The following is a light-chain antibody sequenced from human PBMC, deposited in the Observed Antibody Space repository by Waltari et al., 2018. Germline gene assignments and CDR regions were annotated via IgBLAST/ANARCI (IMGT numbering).Light chain of an antibody. Sequence: QSALTQPASLSGTPGQSITISCSGPTSDVGSYDLFSWYQQHPGEAPKLLICEVFKRPPDTSSRFSGAKSGSTASLTISGLQPEDEADYYCCSYAGRGTYVFGSGTKVTVL. CDR2: EVF. CDR3: CSYAGRGTYV. V-gene: IGLV2-23*02. J-gene: IGLJ1*01. CDR1: TSDVGSYDL.